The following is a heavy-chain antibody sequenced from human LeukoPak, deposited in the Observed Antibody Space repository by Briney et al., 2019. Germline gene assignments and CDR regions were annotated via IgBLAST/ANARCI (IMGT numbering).Heavy chain of an antibody. J-gene: IGHJ4*02. CDR1: GFIASSNY. D-gene: IGHD3-3*01. Sequence: GGSLRLSCVVSGFIASSNYMSWVRQAPGKGLEWISLIYSGGTTPYADSVMGRFTISRDNSKTTLFLQMNSLKAEDTAVYYCATGGRSGVALEQWGQGTLVTVSS. V-gene: IGHV3-53*01. CDR2: IYSGGTT. CDR3: ATGGRSGVALEQ.